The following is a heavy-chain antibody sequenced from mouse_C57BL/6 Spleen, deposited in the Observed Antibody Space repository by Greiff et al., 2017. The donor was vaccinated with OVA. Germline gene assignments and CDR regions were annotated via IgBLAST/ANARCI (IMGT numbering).Heavy chain of an antibody. V-gene: IGHV1-82*01. Sequence: QVQLKQSGPELVKPGASVKISCKASGYAFSSSWMNWVKQRPGKGLEWIGRIYPGDGDTNYNGKFKGKATLTADKSSSTAYMQLSSLTSEDSAVYFCASGGLLFYAMDYWGQGTSVTVSS. J-gene: IGHJ4*01. CDR1: GYAFSSSW. CDR3: ASGGLLFYAMDY. CDR2: IYPGDGDT. D-gene: IGHD2-3*01.